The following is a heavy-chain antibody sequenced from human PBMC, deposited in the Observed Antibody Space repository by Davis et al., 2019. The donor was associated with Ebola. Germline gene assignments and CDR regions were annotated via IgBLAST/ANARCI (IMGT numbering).Heavy chain of an antibody. CDR1: GFTFSSYG. CDR3: TTGYCSGGSCHFDY. V-gene: IGHV3-15*01. J-gene: IGHJ4*02. Sequence: GGSLRLSCAASGFTFSSYGMHWVRQAPGKGLEWVGRIKSKTDGGTTDYAAPVKGRFTISKDDSKNTLYLQMNSLKTEDTAVYYCTTGYCSGGSCHFDYWGQGTLVTVSS. D-gene: IGHD2-15*01. CDR2: IKSKTDGGTT.